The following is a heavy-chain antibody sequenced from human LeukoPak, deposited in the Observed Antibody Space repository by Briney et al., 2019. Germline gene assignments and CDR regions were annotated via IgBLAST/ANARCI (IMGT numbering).Heavy chain of an antibody. J-gene: IGHJ4*02. CDR1: GGTFSSYA. CDR3: GKEEQRVITPGLDY. CDR2: IIPIFGTA. V-gene: IGHV1-69*13. D-gene: IGHD4-23*01. Sequence: SVKVSCTASGGTFSSYAISWVRQAPGQGLEWMGGIIPIFGTANYAQKFQGRVTITADESTSTAYMELSSLRSEDTAVYYCGKEEQRVITPGLDYWGQGTLVTVSS.